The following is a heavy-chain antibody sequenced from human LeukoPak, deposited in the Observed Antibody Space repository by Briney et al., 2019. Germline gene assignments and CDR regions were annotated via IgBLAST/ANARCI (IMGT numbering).Heavy chain of an antibody. D-gene: IGHD3-22*01. Sequence: PSGTLSLTCAVSGGSIKSNNWWSWVRQPPGKGLEWIGSIYYSGSTYYNPSLKSRVTISVDTSKNQFSLKLSSVTAADTAVYYCARHYYDSSAPPPYYYGMDVWGQGTTVTVSS. V-gene: IGHV4-4*02. CDR1: GGSIKSNNW. CDR2: IYYSGST. CDR3: ARHYYDSSAPPPYYYGMDV. J-gene: IGHJ6*02.